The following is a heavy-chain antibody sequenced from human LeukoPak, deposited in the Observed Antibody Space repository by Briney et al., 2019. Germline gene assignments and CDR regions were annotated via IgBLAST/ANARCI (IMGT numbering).Heavy chain of an antibody. CDR3: ARESTGYSSSWYENYYYYYGMDV. CDR2: IKQDGSEK. V-gene: IGHV3-7*01. Sequence: GGSLRLSCAASGFTFSSYWMSWVRQAPGKGLEWVANIKQDGSEKYYVDSVKGRFTISRDNAKNSLYLQMNSPRAEDTAVYYCARESTGYSSSWYENYYYYYGMDVWGQGTTVTVSS. J-gene: IGHJ6*02. D-gene: IGHD6-13*01. CDR1: GFTFSSYW.